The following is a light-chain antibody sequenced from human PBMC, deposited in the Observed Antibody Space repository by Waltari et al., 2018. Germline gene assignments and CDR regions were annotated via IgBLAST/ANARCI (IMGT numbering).Light chain of an antibody. V-gene: IGKV3-20*01. J-gene: IGKJ5*01. CDR2: ATS. Sequence: EIVLAQSPDTLSLSPGETATLSCRASQSVGSSDLIWYQQKPGQAPRLLIFATSYRATGIPDRVSGSGSGTDFTFTISRLEPEDVAIYYCQHYGISFPVTFGQGTRLEIK. CDR1: QSVGSSD. CDR3: QHYGISFPVT.